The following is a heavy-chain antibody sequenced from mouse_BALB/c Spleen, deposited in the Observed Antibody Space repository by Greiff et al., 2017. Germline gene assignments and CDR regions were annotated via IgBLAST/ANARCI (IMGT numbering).Heavy chain of an antibody. J-gene: IGHJ4*01. V-gene: IGHV5-9-3*01. D-gene: IGHD2-4*01. CDR1: GFTFSSYA. Sequence: VHLVESGGGLVKPGGSLTLSCAASGFTFSSYAMSWVRQTPEKRLEWVATISSGGSYTYYPDSVKGRCTISRDNAKNTLYLQMSSLRSEDTAMYYCARDDYGFYAMDDWGQGTSVTVSS. CDR3: ARDDYGFYAMDD. CDR2: ISSGGSYT.